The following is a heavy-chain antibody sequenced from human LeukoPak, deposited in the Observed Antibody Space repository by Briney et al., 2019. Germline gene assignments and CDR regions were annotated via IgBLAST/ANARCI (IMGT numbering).Heavy chain of an antibody. CDR1: GFTFSSYW. CDR3: ARVGGRQLVKDYFDY. CDR2: IKQEGSEK. D-gene: IGHD6-13*01. Sequence: PGGSLRLSCAASGFTFSSYWMSWVRQAPGKGLEWVANIKQEGSEKYYVDSVKGRFTISRDNAKNSLYLQMNSLRAEDTAVYYCARVGGRQLVKDYFDYWGQGTLVTVSS. J-gene: IGHJ4*02. V-gene: IGHV3-7*03.